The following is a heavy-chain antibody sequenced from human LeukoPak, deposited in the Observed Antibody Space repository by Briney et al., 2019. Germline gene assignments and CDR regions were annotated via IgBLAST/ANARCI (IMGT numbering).Heavy chain of an antibody. CDR2: ISAYNGNT. J-gene: IGHJ6*03. D-gene: IGHD3-9*01. CDR3: ARYFDWAYYYYMDV. CDR1: GYTFTSYG. Sequence: ASVKVSCKASGYTFTSYGISWVRQAPGQGLEWMGWISAYNGNTSYAQKVQGRVTMTTDTSTSTAYMELRSLRSDDTAVYYCARYFDWAYYYYMDVWGKGTTVTVSS. V-gene: IGHV1-18*01.